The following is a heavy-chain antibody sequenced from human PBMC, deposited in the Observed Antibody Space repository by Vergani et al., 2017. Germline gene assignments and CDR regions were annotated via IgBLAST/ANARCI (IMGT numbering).Heavy chain of an antibody. V-gene: IGHV4-59*01. CDR2: IYYSGST. CDR3: ARQAGVFFPGXFDP. CDR1: GGSISSYY. D-gene: IGHD2/OR15-2a*01. Sequence: QVQLQESGPGLVKPSETLSLTCTVSGGSISSYYWSWIRQPPGKGLEWIGYIYYSGSTNYNPSLKSRVTISVDTSKNQFSLKLSSVTAADTAVYYCARQAGVFFPGXFDPWGQGTLVTVSS. J-gene: IGHJ5*02.